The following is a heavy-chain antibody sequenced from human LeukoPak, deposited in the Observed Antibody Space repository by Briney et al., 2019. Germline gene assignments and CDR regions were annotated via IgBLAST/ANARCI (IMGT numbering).Heavy chain of an antibody. D-gene: IGHD6-19*01. J-gene: IGHJ5*02. CDR3: ARGIGEQWLVLPGWFDP. CDR1: AGSVTNGDYY. V-gene: IGHV4-61*08. Sequence: SETLSLTCTVSAGSVTNGDYYWSWLRQPPGKALEWIGFVYYTGSTYYTPSLEGRATISVDTSKNQFSLKLSSVTAADTAVYYCARGIGEQWLVLPGWFDPWGQGTLVTVSS. CDR2: VYYTGST.